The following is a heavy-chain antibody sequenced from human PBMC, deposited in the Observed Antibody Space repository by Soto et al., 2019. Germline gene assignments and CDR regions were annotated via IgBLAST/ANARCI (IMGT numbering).Heavy chain of an antibody. J-gene: IGHJ4*02. CDR1: GFTFSSYW. D-gene: IGHD3-22*01. CDR3: ARGGLMWEVEYGNDSSGYYFY. V-gene: IGHV3-74*01. Sequence: EVQLVESGGGLVQPGGSLRLSCAASGFTFSSYWMHWVRQAPGKGLVWVSRINSDGSSTSYADSVKGRFTISRDNAKNTLYLQMNSLRAEDTAVYYCARGGLMWEVEYGNDSSGYYFYWGQGTLVTVSS. CDR2: INSDGSST.